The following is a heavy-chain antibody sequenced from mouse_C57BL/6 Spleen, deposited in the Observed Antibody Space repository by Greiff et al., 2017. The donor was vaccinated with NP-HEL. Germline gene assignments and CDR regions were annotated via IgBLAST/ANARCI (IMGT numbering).Heavy chain of an antibody. D-gene: IGHD2-4*01. J-gene: IGHJ4*01. CDR3: TTVYDYDDAMDY. CDR2: IDPENGDT. Sequence: EVQLQQSGAELVRPGASVKLSCTASGFNIKDDYMHWVKQRPEQGLEWIGWIDPENGDTEYAPKFQGKATITADTSSNTAYLQLSSLTSEDTAVYYCTTVYDYDDAMDYWGQGTSVTVSS. V-gene: IGHV14-4*01. CDR1: GFNIKDDY.